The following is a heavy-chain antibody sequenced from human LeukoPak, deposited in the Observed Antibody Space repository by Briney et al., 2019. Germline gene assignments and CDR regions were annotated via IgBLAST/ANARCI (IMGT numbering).Heavy chain of an antibody. Sequence: ASVTVSCKASGYTFTGYYMHWVRQAPGQGLEWMGWINPNSGGTNYAQKFQGRVTMIRDTSISTAYMELSRLRSDDTAVYYCARGFGWELLTYYYGMDVWGQGTTVTVSS. CDR3: ARGFGWELLTYYYGMDV. CDR1: GYTFTGYY. CDR2: INPNSGGT. J-gene: IGHJ6*02. D-gene: IGHD1-26*01. V-gene: IGHV1-2*02.